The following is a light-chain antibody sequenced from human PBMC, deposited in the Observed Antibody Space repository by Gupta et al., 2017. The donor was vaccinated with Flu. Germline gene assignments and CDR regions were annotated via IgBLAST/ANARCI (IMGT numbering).Light chain of an antibody. CDR3: QQYYIYST. CDR1: RSISSW. Sequence: DIQMTQSPSTVYASVGDTVTITCRASRSISSWLAWYQQKPGSAPKLLIHEASVSESGVPSRFSRSGSGTEFTLTISSLHSDDFATYYCQQYYIYSTFGLGTKVELK. V-gene: IGKV1-5*03. CDR2: EAS. J-gene: IGKJ1*01.